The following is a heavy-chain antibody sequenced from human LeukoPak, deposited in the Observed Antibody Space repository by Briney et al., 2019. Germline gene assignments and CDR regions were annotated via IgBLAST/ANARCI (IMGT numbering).Heavy chain of an antibody. J-gene: IGHJ3*02. CDR3: ARAVKQWLVGYAFDI. CDR1: GFTFTGYY. D-gene: IGHD6-19*01. Sequence: GASVKVSCKASGFTFTGYYMHWARQAPGQGLEWMGWINPNSGGTNYAQKFQGRVTMTRDTSISTAYMELSRLRSDDTAVYYCARAVKQWLVGYAFDIWGQGTMVTVSS. V-gene: IGHV1-2*02. CDR2: INPNSGGT.